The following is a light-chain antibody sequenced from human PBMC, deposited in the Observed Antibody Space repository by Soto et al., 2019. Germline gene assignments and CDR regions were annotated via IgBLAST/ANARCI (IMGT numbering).Light chain of an antibody. Sequence: QSALTQPASVSGSPGQSITISCTGTSSDVGAYNYVSWYQQHPGKAPKLMIYEVTNRPSGVSNRFSGSKSGNTASLTISGLQAEDEADYYCSSYTTKTPLVFGTGTKVTVL. CDR2: EVT. CDR1: SSDVGAYNY. V-gene: IGLV2-14*01. CDR3: SSYTTKTPLV. J-gene: IGLJ1*01.